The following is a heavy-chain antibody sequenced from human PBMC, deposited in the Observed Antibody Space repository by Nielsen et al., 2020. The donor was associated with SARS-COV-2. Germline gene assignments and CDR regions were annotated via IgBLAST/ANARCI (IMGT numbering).Heavy chain of an antibody. V-gene: IGHV1-46*01. D-gene: IGHD3-3*01. CDR2: INPSGGST. Sequence: ASVKVSCKASGYTFTSYYMHWVRQAPGQGLEWMGIINPSGGSTSYAQKFQGRVTMTRDTSISTAYMELSRLRSDDTAVYYCAREEGITIFGVVINDYYYGMDVWGQGTTVTVSS. J-gene: IGHJ6*02. CDR1: GYTFTSYY. CDR3: AREEGITIFGVVINDYYYGMDV.